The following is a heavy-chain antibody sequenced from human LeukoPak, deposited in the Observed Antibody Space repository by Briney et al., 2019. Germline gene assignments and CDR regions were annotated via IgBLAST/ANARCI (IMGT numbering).Heavy chain of an antibody. J-gene: IGHJ4*02. CDR1: GFTFSSCA. CDR3: AKAGSTAWTAVDF. CDR2: ISGSGSST. Sequence: GGSLRLSCAASGFTFSSCAMNWVRLAPGKGLEWVSVISGSGSSTYYAASVKGRFTISRDNSKNILYLQMKSLRVEDTAIYYCAKAGSTAWTAVDFWGQRTLVTVSS. V-gene: IGHV3-23*01. D-gene: IGHD2-2*01.